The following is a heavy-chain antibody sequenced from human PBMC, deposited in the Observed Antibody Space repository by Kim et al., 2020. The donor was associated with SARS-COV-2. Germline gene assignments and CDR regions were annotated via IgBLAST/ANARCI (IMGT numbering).Heavy chain of an antibody. V-gene: IGHV3-30*18. CDR1: GFTFSSYG. CDR2: ISYDGSNK. D-gene: IGHD6-13*01. Sequence: GGSLRLSCAASGFTFSSYGMHWVRQAPGKGLEWVAVISYDGSNKYYADSVKGRFTISRDNSKNTLYLQMNSLRAEDTAVYYCAKANLIAAAGHLDYWGQGTLVTVSS. CDR3: AKANLIAAAGHLDY. J-gene: IGHJ4*02.